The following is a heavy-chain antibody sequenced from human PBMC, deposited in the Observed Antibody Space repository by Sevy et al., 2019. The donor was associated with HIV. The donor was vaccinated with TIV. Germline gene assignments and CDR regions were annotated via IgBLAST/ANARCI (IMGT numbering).Heavy chain of an antibody. CDR3: TTDYESDMSLY. D-gene: IGHD3-3*01. J-gene: IGHJ4*02. Sequence: GGCLRLSCAASGFTFSNAWMSWVRQAPGKGLEWVGRIKSKTDGGTTDYAAPVKGRFTISRDDSKNTLYLQMNSLKTEDTAVYYCTTDYESDMSLYWGQGTLVTVSS. CDR2: IKSKTDGGTT. CDR1: GFTFSNAW. V-gene: IGHV3-15*01.